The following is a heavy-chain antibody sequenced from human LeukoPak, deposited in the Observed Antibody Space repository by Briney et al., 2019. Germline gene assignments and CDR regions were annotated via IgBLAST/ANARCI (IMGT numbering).Heavy chain of an antibody. J-gene: IGHJ4*02. Sequence: PGGSLRLSCAASGFTFSSYAMHWVRQAPGKGLEWVAVISYDGSNKYYADSVKGRFTISRDNSKNTLYLQMNSLRAEDTAVYYCAKEGDIVVVPAAPDYWGQGTLVTVSS. CDR2: ISYDGSNK. CDR1: GFTFSSYA. CDR3: AKEGDIVVVPAAPDY. D-gene: IGHD2-2*01. V-gene: IGHV3-30-3*01.